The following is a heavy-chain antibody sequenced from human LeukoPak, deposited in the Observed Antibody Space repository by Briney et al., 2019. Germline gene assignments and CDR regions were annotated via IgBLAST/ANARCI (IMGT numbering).Heavy chain of an antibody. J-gene: IGHJ4*02. CDR1: GFTFSHYG. V-gene: IGHV3-33*06. CDR2: IWNDGTDK. D-gene: IGHD4-11*01. Sequence: TGGSLRLSCATSGFTFSHYGMHWVRQAPGKGLEWVAVIWNDGTDKYYGGSVKGRFTISRDNSKNTVYLQMNSLRVGDTAVYYCAKDAQRGFDFSNSLESWGQGTLVTVSS. CDR3: AKDAQRGFDFSNSLES.